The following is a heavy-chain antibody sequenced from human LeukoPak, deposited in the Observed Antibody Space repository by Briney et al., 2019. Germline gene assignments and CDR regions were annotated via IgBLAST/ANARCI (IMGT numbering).Heavy chain of an antibody. J-gene: IGHJ4*02. CDR1: GGSISSYY. Sequence: SETLSLTCTVSGGSISSYYWSWIRQPPGKGLEWIGYIYYSGSTNYNPSLKSRVTISVDTSKNQFSLKLSSVTAADTAVYYCARLTTYYDSSGYSYPFDYWGQGTLVTVSS. CDR3: ARLTTYYDSSGYSYPFDY. CDR2: IYYSGST. V-gene: IGHV4-59*08. D-gene: IGHD3-22*01.